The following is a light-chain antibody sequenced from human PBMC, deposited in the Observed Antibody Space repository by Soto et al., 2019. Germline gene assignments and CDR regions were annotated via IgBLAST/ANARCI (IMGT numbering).Light chain of an antibody. CDR2: NNH. V-gene: IGLV1-40*01. CDR3: QSYDGTLTGVI. CDR1: SSNIGAGYD. J-gene: IGLJ2*01. Sequence: QAVVTQPPSVSGAPGQSVTISCTGTSSNIGAGYDIHRYQQPPGTAPKLVIYNNHNRPSGVPDRFSGSKSGTSGSLAITGLQAEDEADYFCQSYDGTLTGVIFGGGTKVTVL.